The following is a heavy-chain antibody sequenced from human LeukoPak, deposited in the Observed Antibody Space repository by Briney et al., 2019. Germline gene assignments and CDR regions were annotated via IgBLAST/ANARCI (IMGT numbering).Heavy chain of an antibody. CDR1: GGTFSSYA. D-gene: IGHD1-7*01. Sequence: GSSVKVSCKASGGTFSSYAISWVRQAPGQGLEWMGGIIPIFGTANYAQKFQGRVTITADKSTSTAYMELSSLRSEDTAVYYCARCGAGTTAYYYYMDVWGKGTTVTVSS. J-gene: IGHJ6*03. CDR2: IIPIFGTA. CDR3: ARCGAGTTAYYYYMDV. V-gene: IGHV1-69*06.